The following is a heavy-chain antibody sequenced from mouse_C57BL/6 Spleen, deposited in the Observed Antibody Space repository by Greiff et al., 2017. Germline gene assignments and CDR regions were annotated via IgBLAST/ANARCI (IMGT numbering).Heavy chain of an antibody. V-gene: IGHV5-12*01. J-gene: IGHJ4*01. CDR3: ARRAYYSNSYAMDY. CDR2: ISNGGGST. D-gene: IGHD2-5*01. CDR1: GFTFSDYY. Sequence: EVKLMESGGGLVQPGGSLKLSCAASGFTFSDYYMYWVRQTPEKRLEWVAYISNGGGSTYYPDTVKGRFTISRDNAKNTLYLQMSRLKSEDTAMYYCARRAYYSNSYAMDYWGQGTSVTVSS.